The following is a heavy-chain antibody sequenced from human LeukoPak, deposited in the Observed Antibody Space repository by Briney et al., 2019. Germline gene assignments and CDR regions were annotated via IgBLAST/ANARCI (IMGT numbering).Heavy chain of an antibody. Sequence: GGSLRLSCAASGFTFSSYAMSWVRQAPGKGLEWVSAISGSGGSTYYADSVKGRFTISRDNSKNTLYLQMNSLRTEDTALYYCAKSGGRGGGSVYYFDYWGQGTLVTVSS. CDR3: AKSGGRGGGSVYYFDY. V-gene: IGHV3-23*01. J-gene: IGHJ4*02. CDR2: ISGSGGST. CDR1: GFTFSSYA. D-gene: IGHD4-23*01.